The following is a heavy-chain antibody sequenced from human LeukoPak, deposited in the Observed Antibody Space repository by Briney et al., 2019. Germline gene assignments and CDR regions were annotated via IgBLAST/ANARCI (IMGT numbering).Heavy chain of an antibody. J-gene: IGHJ4*01. CDR3: ARETRGESDY. V-gene: IGHV3-48*04. Sequence: GGSLRLSCAASGFTFSSYAMSWVRQAPGKGPEWISYINSDSDTVYYSNSVEGRFTISRDNAKNSLYLQMNSLRAEDTAMYYCARETRGESDYWGHGTLVTVSS. D-gene: IGHD3-10*01. CDR2: INSDSDTV. CDR1: GFTFSSYA.